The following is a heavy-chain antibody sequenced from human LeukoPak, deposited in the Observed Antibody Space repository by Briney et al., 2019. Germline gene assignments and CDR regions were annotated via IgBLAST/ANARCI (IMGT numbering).Heavy chain of an antibody. V-gene: IGHV3-23*01. CDR2: ISRSGEST. J-gene: IGHJ3*02. CDR3: ARDRYYYDSSGYYIYDAFDI. Sequence: PGGSLRLSCAASGFTFSGFAMSWIRQAPGKGLEWVSSISRSGESTFYADSVRGRFTISRDNAKNSLYLQMNSLRAEDTAVYYCARDRYYYDSSGYYIYDAFDIWGQGTMVTVSS. CDR1: GFTFSGFA. D-gene: IGHD3-22*01.